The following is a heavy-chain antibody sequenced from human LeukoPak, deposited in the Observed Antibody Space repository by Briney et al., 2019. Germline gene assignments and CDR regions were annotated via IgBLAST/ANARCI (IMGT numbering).Heavy chain of an antibody. V-gene: IGHV4-39*01. CDR2: IYYSGST. CDR1: GGSISSSSYY. D-gene: IGHD1-26*01. CDR3: ARLGTELPFDP. J-gene: IGHJ5*02. Sequence: SETLSLTCTVSGGSISSSSYYWGWIRQPPGMGLEWIGSIYYSGSTYYNPSLKSRVTISVDTSKNQFSLKLSSVTAADTAVYYCARLGTELPFDPWGQGTLVTVSS.